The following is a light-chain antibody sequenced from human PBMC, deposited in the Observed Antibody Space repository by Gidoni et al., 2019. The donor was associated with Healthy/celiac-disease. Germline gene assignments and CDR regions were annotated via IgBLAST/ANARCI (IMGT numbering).Light chain of an antibody. Sequence: QMSQSPSTLSASVGDRVPITCRASQSIRNWLAWYQQKPEKAPKLLIYKASSLESGVPARFSCSGSGTEFTLTISSRQPDDVATYYCQQYNSYRTFGRGTKVEIK. CDR1: QSIRNW. CDR3: QQYNSYRT. V-gene: IGKV1-5*03. J-gene: IGKJ1*01. CDR2: KAS.